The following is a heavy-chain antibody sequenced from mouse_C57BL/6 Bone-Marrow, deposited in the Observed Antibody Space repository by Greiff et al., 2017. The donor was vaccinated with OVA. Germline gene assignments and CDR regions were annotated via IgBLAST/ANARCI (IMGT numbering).Heavy chain of an antibody. CDR2: IYPGNSDP. D-gene: IGHD1-3*01. V-gene: IGHV1-5*01. CDR1: GYTFTSYW. J-gene: IGHJ2*01. CDR3: TREVAPCYFDY. Sequence: EVQRVESGTVLARPGASVKMSCKTSGYTFTSYWMHWVKQRPGQGLEWIGAIYPGNSDPSYNQKFKGKAKLTAVTPASTAYMELSSLTNEDSAVYYCTREVAPCYFDYWGQGTTLTVSS.